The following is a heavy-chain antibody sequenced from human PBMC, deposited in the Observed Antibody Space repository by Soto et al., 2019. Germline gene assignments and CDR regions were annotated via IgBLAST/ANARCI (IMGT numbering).Heavy chain of an antibody. Sequence: QVQLVQSGAEVKKPGASVKVSCKASGYTFTDYYMHWVRQAPGQGLEWMGWINPNSGGTNYAQKLQGRVNMTRDTSISTAYMELNRLRSDDTAVYYCARDQSPSSGWPGMDVWGQGTTVTVSS. V-gene: IGHV1-2*02. D-gene: IGHD6-19*01. CDR3: ARDQSPSSGWPGMDV. CDR2: INPNSGGT. CDR1: GYTFTDYY. J-gene: IGHJ6*02.